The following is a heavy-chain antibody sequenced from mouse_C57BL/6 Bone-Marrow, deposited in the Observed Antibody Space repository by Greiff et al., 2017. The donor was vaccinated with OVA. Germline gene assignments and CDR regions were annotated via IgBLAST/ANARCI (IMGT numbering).Heavy chain of an antibody. J-gene: IGHJ4*01. V-gene: IGHV5-17*01. Sequence: EVHLVESGGGLVKPGGSLKLSCAASGFTFSDYGMHWVRQAPEKGLEWVAYISSGSSTIYYADTVKGRFTISRDNAKNTLFLQMTSLRSEDTAMYYCARRVGHYAMDYWGQGTSVTVSS. CDR2: ISSGSSTI. D-gene: IGHD4-1*01. CDR3: ARRVGHYAMDY. CDR1: GFTFSDYG.